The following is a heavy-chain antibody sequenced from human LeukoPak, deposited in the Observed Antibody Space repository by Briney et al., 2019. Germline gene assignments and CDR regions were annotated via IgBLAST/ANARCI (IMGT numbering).Heavy chain of an antibody. CDR1: GGSFSGYY. CDR2: INHSGGT. D-gene: IGHD6-13*01. Sequence: PSETLSLTCAVYGGSFSGYYWSWLRQPPGKGLEWLGEINHSGGTNYNPSLKSRVTISVDTSKNQFSLKLSSVTAADTAVYYCARVNAAAARTRTTKYYGMDVWGKGTTVTASS. V-gene: IGHV4-34*01. J-gene: IGHJ6*04. CDR3: ARVNAAAARTRTTKYYGMDV.